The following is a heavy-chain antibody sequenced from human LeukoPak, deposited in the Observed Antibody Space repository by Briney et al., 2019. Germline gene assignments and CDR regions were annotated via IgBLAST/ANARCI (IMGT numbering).Heavy chain of an antibody. Sequence: PGGSLRLSCAASGFTFSGSAMHWVRQASGKGLEWVGRIRSKANSYATAYVASVKGRFTISRDDSKNTAYLQMNSLKTEDTAVYYCTTTYYYDSSGYYPFDYWGQGTLVTVSS. V-gene: IGHV3-73*01. CDR1: GFTFSGSA. D-gene: IGHD3-22*01. J-gene: IGHJ4*02. CDR3: TTTYYYDSSGYYPFDY. CDR2: IRSKANSYAT.